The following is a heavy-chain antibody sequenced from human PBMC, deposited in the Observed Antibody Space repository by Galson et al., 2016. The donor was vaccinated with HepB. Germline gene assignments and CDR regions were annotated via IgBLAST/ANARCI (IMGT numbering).Heavy chain of an antibody. CDR1: GFTFEDYA. CDR2: ISWNSGTI. CDR3: ARDFVGPLAVAGPSH. J-gene: IGHJ4*02. D-gene: IGHD6-19*01. V-gene: IGHV3-9*01. Sequence: SLRLSCAVSGFTFEDYAMHWVRQAPGKGLEWVSGISWNSGTIGYADSGKGRFTISRDNARNSLYLQMNSLNVEDTALYFCARDFVGPLAVAGPSHWGQGTLVTVSS.